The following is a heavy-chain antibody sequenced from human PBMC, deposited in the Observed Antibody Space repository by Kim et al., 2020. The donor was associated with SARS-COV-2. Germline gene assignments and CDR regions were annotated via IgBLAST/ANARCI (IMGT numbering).Heavy chain of an antibody. Sequence: GGSLRLSCAASGFTFSSYAMSWVRQAPGKGLEWVSAISGSGGSTYYADSVKGRFTISRDNSKNTLYLQMNSLRAEDTAVYYCAKGLFRLVVVVPSWFDPWGQGTLVTVSS. CDR1: GFTFSSYA. V-gene: IGHV3-23*01. J-gene: IGHJ5*02. CDR2: ISGSGGST. CDR3: AKGLFRLVVVVPSWFDP. D-gene: IGHD3-22*01.